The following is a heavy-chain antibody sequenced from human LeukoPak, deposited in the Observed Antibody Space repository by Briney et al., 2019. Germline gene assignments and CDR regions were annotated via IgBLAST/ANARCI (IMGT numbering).Heavy chain of an antibody. J-gene: IGHJ4*02. D-gene: IGHD3-9*01. V-gene: IGHV3-7*04. Sequence: PGGSLRLSCAASGFTFSSYWMSWVRQAPGKGLEWVANIKQDGSEKYYVDSVKGRFTISRDNAKNSLYLQMNSLRAEDTAVYYCARADDILTGYYDYWGQGTLVTVSS. CDR3: ARADDILTGYYDY. CDR2: IKQDGSEK. CDR1: GFTFSSYW.